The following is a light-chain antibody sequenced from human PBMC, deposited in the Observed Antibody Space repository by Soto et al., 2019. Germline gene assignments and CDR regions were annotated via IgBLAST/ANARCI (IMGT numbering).Light chain of an antibody. Sequence: SALTQPASVSGSPGQSITISCTGTSSDVGGYNYVSWYQQHPGKAPKLIIYELINRPSGVSNRFSGSKSGNTASLTISGLQAEDEADYYCNSYTSKSTGVFGTGTKLTGL. J-gene: IGLJ1*01. CDR2: ELI. CDR3: NSYTSKSTGV. CDR1: SSDVGGYNY. V-gene: IGLV2-14*01.